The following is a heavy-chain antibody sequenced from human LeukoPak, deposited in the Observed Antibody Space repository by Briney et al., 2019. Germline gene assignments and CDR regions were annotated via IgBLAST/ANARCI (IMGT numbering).Heavy chain of an antibody. J-gene: IGHJ4*02. V-gene: IGHV1-2*02. CDR3: ARLNLQEWTLDY. Sequence: ASVKVSCKASGYTFTGCCMHWVRQAPGQGLEWMGWINPNSGGTNYAQKFQGRVTMTRDTSISTAYMELSRLRSDDTAVYYCARLNLQEWTLDYWGQGTLVTVSS. CDR1: GYTFTGCC. CDR2: INPNSGGT. D-gene: IGHD3-3*01.